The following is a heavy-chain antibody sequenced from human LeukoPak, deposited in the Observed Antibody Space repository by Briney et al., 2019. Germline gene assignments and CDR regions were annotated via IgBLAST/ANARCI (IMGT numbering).Heavy chain of an antibody. J-gene: IGHJ3*02. CDR2: MYYSGST. D-gene: IGHD6-19*01. Sequence: SETLSLTCTVSGGSISSSSYCWGWIRQPPGKGLEWIGSMYYSGSTYYNPSLKSRVTISVDTSKNQFSLKLSSVTAADTAVYYCARPNSSGWPPDAFDIWGQGTMVTVSS. V-gene: IGHV4-39*01. CDR3: ARPNSSGWPPDAFDI. CDR1: GGSISSSSYC.